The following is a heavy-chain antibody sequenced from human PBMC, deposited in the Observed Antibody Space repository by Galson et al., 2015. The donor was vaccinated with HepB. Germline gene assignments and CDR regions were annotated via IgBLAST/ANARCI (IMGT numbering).Heavy chain of an antibody. CDR2: ISSSGSTI. J-gene: IGHJ6*02. V-gene: IGHV3-48*03. D-gene: IGHD3-3*01. CDR1: GFTFSGYE. CDR3: ARDLTYDDFWSAYKTNYYGMNV. Sequence: SLRLSCAASGFTFSGYEMNWVRQAPGKGLEWVSYISSSGSTIYYADSVKGRFTISRDNAKNSLYLQMNSLRAEDTAVYYCARDLTYDDFWSAYKTNYYGMNVWGQGTTVTVSS.